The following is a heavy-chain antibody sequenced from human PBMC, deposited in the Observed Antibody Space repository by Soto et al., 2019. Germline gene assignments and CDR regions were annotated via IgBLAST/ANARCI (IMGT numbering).Heavy chain of an antibody. CDR2: IVSSSSTT. Sequence: PGGFLRLSCAASGFTFSIYIMNWVRQAPGKGLEWVSYIVSSSSTTYYADSVKGRFTISRDNAKNSLYLQMNSLRAEDTAVYYCAREIYGGIDYWGQGTLVTVSS. J-gene: IGHJ4*02. CDR3: AREIYGGIDY. V-gene: IGHV3-48*01. CDR1: GFTFSIYI. D-gene: IGHD5-12*01.